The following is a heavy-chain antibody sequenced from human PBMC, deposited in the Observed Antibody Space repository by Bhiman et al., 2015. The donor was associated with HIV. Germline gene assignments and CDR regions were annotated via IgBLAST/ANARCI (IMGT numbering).Heavy chain of an antibody. V-gene: IGHV3-21*01. CDR1: GFTFSSYS. J-gene: IGHJ4*02. Sequence: EVQLVESGGGLVKPGGSLRLSCAASGFTFSSYSMNWVRQAPGKGLEWVSSISSSSSYIYYADSVKGRFTISRDNAKNSLYLQMNSLRAEDTAVYYCARVGAVAGPGLDYWGQGTLVTVSS. CDR3: ARVGAVAGPGLDY. D-gene: IGHD6-19*01. CDR2: ISSSSSYI.